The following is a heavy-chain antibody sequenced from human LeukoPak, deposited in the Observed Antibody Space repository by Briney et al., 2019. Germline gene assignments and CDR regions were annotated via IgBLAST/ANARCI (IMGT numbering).Heavy chain of an antibody. Sequence: SETLSLTCGVYGASFSDYYWDWIRQSPGKGLEWIGEVNHSGNTNYNPSLASRLTISLDTSKNQFSLNLSSVTAADTAVYYCAKASDSSSPHYFDYWGQGTLVTVSS. CDR2: VNHSGNT. V-gene: IGHV4-34*01. D-gene: IGHD6-6*01. CDR3: AKASDSSSPHYFDY. CDR1: GASFSDYY. J-gene: IGHJ4*02.